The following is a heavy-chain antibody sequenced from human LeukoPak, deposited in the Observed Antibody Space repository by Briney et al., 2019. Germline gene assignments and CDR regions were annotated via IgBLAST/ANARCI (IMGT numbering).Heavy chain of an antibody. CDR3: ARDRDYDDNSHTY. Sequence: ASVKVSCKASGYIFTSYYMHWVRQAPGRGLEWMGIINPSGGSTSYAQKFQGRVTVTRDTSTNTVYMELSSLRSDDTAVYYCARDRDYDDNSHTYWGQGTLVTVSS. CDR2: INPSGGST. D-gene: IGHD4-23*01. V-gene: IGHV1-46*01. J-gene: IGHJ4*02. CDR1: GYIFTSYY.